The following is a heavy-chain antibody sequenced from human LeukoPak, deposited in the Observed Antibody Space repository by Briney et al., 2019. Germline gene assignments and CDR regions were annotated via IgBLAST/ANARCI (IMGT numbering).Heavy chain of an antibody. CDR1: GGSTSHSSYY. Sequence: PSETLSLACTVSGGSTSHSSYYSGWIRQPPGKGLEWIGNVYFSGSTHYTPSLKSRVIISVDTSKNQFSLKFKSVTAADTAVYYCARHKRYDFWSGLEVDYWGQGTLVTVFS. V-gene: IGHV4-39*01. CDR2: VYFSGST. J-gene: IGHJ4*02. CDR3: ARHKRYDFWSGLEVDY. D-gene: IGHD3-3*01.